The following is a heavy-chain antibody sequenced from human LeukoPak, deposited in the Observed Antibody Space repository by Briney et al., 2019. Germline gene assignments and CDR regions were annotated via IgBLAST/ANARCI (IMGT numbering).Heavy chain of an antibody. CDR3: ARGGLFAYYLDF. CDR1: GFTFSSYD. D-gene: IGHD3-10*02. V-gene: IGHV3-13*01. J-gene: IGHJ4*02. Sequence: TGGSLRLSCAASGFTFSSYDMHWVRHATGKGLEWVSAIGTAGDTYYPGSVKGRFTISRDNAKNSLYLQMNSLRAEDTAVYYCARGGLFAYYLDFWGQGTLVTVSS. CDR2: IGTAGDT.